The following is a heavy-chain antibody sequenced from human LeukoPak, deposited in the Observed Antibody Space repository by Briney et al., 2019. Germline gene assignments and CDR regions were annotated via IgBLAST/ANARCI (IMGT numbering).Heavy chain of an antibody. D-gene: IGHD3-9*01. CDR2: IYYSGST. CDR3: ARDRYGADHFDY. J-gene: IGHJ4*02. Sequence: SETLSLTCTVSGGSISSSSYYWGWIRQPPGKGLEWIGSIYYSGSTYYNPSLKSRVTISVDTSKNQFSLKLSSVTAADTAVYYCARDRYGADHFDYWGQGTLVTVSS. V-gene: IGHV4-39*07. CDR1: GGSISSSSYY.